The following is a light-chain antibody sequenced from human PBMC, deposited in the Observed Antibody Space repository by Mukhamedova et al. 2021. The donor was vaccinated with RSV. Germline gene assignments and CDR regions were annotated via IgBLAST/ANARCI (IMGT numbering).Light chain of an antibody. J-gene: IGKJ1*01. CDR3: QQYRSYSST. V-gene: IGKV1-5*03. Sequence: WYQRRVHGKAPKFLIYKASSLESGVPSRFSGSGSGTEFTLTISSLQPDDFATYYCQQYRSYSSTFGQGTKVEIK. CDR2: KAS.